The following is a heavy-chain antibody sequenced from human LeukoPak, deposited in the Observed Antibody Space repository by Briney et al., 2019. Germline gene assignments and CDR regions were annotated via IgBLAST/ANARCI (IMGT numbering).Heavy chain of an antibody. V-gene: IGHV3-7*01. CDR1: GFTFSTYW. D-gene: IGHD6-19*01. Sequence: GGSLRLSCAASGFTFSTYWMSWVRQAPGKGLEWVATMNEDGSKIYYVHSVKGRFTISRDNAKDSLYLQMNSLRPEDAAVYYCARDGASGWYSDYWGQGTLATVSS. J-gene: IGHJ4*02. CDR3: ARDGASGWYSDY. CDR2: MNEDGSKI.